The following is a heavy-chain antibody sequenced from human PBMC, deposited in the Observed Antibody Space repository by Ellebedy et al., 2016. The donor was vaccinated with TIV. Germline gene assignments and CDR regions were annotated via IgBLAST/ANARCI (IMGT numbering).Heavy chain of an antibody. D-gene: IGHD5-24*01. CDR1: GGSISSNNSS. CDR2: IYYSGST. V-gene: IGHV4-30-4*08. CDR3: ARFRDAY. Sequence: SETLSLTCTVSGGSISSNNSSWGWIRQPPGKGLEWIGYIYYSGSTYYNPSLKSRVTISVDTSNNQFSLKLSSVTAADTAVYYCARFRDAYWGQGTLVTVSS. J-gene: IGHJ4*02.